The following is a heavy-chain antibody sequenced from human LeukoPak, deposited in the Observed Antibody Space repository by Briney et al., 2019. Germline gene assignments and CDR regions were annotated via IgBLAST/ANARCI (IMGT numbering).Heavy chain of an antibody. D-gene: IGHD2-15*01. CDR3: ARRSDSGYCSGGSCETLYYYYYMDV. CDR2: IYHSGST. V-gene: IGHV4-38-2*02. CDR1: GYSISSGYY. Sequence: SETLSLTCTVSGYSISSGYYWGWIRQPPGKGLEWSGSIYHSGSTYYNPSRKSRVTISVDTSKNQFSLKLRSVTAADTAVYYCARRSDSGYCSGGSCETLYYYYYMDVWGKGTTVTISS. J-gene: IGHJ6*03.